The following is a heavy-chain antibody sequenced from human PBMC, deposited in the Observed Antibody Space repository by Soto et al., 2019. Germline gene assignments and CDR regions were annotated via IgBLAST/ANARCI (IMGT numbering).Heavy chain of an antibody. CDR1: GYAFTNYY. CDR2: INPNVVST. V-gene: IGHV1-46*03. Sequence: ASVKVSCKASGYAFTNYYIHWVRKAPGQGLESMGIINPNVVSTAYAQSFKGRVTLPRDTSTGKFYLGLTGLRFEERAFFFCVRDGVITVAATAYGGFAYWGKGTMVTVSS. D-gene: IGHD6-13*01. CDR3: VRDGVITVAATAYGGFAY. J-gene: IGHJ4*02.